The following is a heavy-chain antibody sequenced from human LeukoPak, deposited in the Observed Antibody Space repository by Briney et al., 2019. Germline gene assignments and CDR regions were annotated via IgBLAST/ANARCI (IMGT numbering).Heavy chain of an antibody. D-gene: IGHD2-15*01. CDR2: IYYSGTT. Sequence: SETLSLTCTVSGDFITSSSYYWGWIRQPPGKGLEWVGTIYYSGTTYSNPSFKSRVTLSIDRSNNHFSLMLSAVTAADTAVYYCARYCVGTNCYQNWGTEKTDYWGQGILVTVSS. CDR3: ARYCVGTNCYQNWGTEKTDY. J-gene: IGHJ4*02. V-gene: IGHV4-39*02. CDR1: GDFITSSSYY.